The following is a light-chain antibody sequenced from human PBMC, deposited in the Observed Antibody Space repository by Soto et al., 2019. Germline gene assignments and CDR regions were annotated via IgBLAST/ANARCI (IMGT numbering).Light chain of an antibody. Sequence: EIVLTQSPGTLSLSLGARVTLSCRASQSVSSNYLAWDQQKPGQAPRLLIFDASNSATGIPARFSGSGSGTDCPLTISSLVPEYFAVYYWQQRSNWIFTFGPGTNVDIK. J-gene: IGKJ3*01. CDR1: QSVSSNY. V-gene: IGKV3-11*01. CDR2: DAS. CDR3: QQRSNWIFT.